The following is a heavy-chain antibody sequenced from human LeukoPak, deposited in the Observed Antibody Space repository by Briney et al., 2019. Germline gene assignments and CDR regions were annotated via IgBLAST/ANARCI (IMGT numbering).Heavy chain of an antibody. D-gene: IGHD1-14*01. V-gene: IGHV3-21*01. CDR2: ISSNSIYV. CDR1: GFSFSSYS. Sequence: GGSLRLSCAASGFSFSSYSMNWVRQAPGKGLEWVSSISSNSIYVFYADSMKGRFTISRDNAKNSLSLQMNSLRAEDTAVYYCARDQVDRIWYFDYWGQGTLVTVSS. J-gene: IGHJ4*02. CDR3: ARDQVDRIWYFDY.